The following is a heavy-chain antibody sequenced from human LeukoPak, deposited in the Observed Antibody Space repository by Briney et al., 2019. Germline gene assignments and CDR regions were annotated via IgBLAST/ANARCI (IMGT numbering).Heavy chain of an antibody. CDR2: INPSGGST. CDR1: GGTFSSYA. CDR3: ARGPGGEPDY. V-gene: IGHV1-46*01. Sequence: GASVKVSCKASGGTFSSYAISWVRQAPGQGLEWMGFINPSGGSTSYAQDFQGRVTMTSDTSTSTVYMELSSLRSEDTAIYYCARGPGGEPDYWGQGTLVTVSS. J-gene: IGHJ4*02. D-gene: IGHD2-21*01.